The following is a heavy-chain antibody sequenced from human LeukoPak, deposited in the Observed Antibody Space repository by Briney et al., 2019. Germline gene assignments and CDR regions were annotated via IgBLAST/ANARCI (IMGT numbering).Heavy chain of an antibody. CDR3: ARGLIGYYDILTGYYMYWYFDL. V-gene: IGHV4-34*01. CDR2: INHSGST. Sequence: SETLSLTCAVYGGSFSGYYWSWIRQPPGKGLEWIGEINHSGSTNYNPSLKSRVTISVDTSKNQFSLKLSSVTAADTAVYYCARGLIGYYDILTGYYMYWYFDLWGRGTLVTVSS. J-gene: IGHJ2*01. CDR1: GGSFSGYY. D-gene: IGHD3-9*01.